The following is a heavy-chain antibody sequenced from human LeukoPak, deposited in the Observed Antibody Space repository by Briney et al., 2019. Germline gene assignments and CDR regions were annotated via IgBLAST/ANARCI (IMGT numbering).Heavy chain of an antibody. CDR3: ATDSPETAAFDY. CDR1: GFSFSTYS. J-gene: IGHJ4*02. D-gene: IGHD1-1*01. Sequence: GALRLSCTASGFSFSTYSMNWVRQAPGKGLGWVSYIVGSSSNIYYADSVKGRFTISRDNAKNSLYLQMDSLRAEDTAVYYCATDSPETAAFDYWGQGTLVTVSS. V-gene: IGHV3-48*04. CDR2: IVGSSSNI.